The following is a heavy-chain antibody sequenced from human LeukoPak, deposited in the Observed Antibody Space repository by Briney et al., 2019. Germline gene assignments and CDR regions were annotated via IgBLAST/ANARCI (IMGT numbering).Heavy chain of an antibody. CDR1: GYTFTGYY. V-gene: IGHV1-2*02. CDR2: INPNSGGT. CDR3: ARDGPRGEWLYPNY. D-gene: IGHD3-3*01. J-gene: IGHJ4*02. Sequence: ASVKVSCKASGYTFTGYYMHWVRQAPGRGLEWMGWINPNSGGTNYAQKFQGRVTMTRDTSISTAYMELSRLRSDDTAVYYCARDGPRGEWLYPNYWGQGTLVTVSS.